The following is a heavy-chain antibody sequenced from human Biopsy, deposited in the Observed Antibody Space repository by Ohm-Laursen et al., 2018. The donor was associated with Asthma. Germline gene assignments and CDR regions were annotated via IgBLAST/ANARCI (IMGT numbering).Heavy chain of an antibody. CDR3: ARAIGTGDWYFDV. CDR1: GDSISSNSW. J-gene: IGHJ2*01. D-gene: IGHD1-1*01. CDR2: IYYSGST. Sequence: SDTLSLTCAVSGDSISSNSWWTWVRKSPGRGLEWIGEIYYSGSTNYHPSLKGRVTISVAKSKNQFSLRLTSVTAADTAVYYCARAIGTGDWYFDVWGRGTLVTVSS. V-gene: IGHV4-4*02.